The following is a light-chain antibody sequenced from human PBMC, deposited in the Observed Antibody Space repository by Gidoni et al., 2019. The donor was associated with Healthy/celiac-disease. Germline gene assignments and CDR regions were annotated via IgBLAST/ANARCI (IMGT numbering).Light chain of an antibody. V-gene: IGKV3-11*01. Sequence: EIVLTQSPATVSLSPGERATLSCRASQSVSSYLAWYQQKPGQAPRLLIYDASNRATGIPARFSGSGSGTYFTLTISSLEPEDFAVYYCQQRSNWWTFGQGTKVEIK. CDR2: DAS. CDR1: QSVSSY. J-gene: IGKJ1*01. CDR3: QQRSNWWT.